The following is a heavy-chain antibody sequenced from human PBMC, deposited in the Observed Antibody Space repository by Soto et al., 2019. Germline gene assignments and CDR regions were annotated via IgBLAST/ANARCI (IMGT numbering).Heavy chain of an antibody. CDR3: ARGQYQLLIYYHGMDV. J-gene: IGHJ6*02. D-gene: IGHD2-2*01. V-gene: IGHV4-31*03. Sequence: PSETLSLTCTVSGGSISSGGYYWSWIRQHPGKGLEWIGYIYYSGSAYYNPSLKSRVTISVDTSKNQFSLKLSSVTAADTAVYYCARGQYQLLIYYHGMDVWGQGTTVTVSS. CDR2: IYYSGSA. CDR1: GGSISSGGYY.